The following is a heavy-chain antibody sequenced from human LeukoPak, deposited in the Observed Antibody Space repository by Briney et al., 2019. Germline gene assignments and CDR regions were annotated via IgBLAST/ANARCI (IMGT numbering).Heavy chain of an antibody. J-gene: IGHJ4*02. D-gene: IGHD5-12*01. CDR3: AKEMSSRYSGYGPFDY. CDR1: GFTVSSNY. Sequence: GGSLRLSCAASGFTVSSNYMSWVRQAPGKGLEWVSVIYSGGSTYYADSVKGRFTISRDNSKNSLYLQMNSLRTEDTALYYCAKEMSSRYSGYGPFDYWGQGTLVTVSS. CDR2: IYSGGST. V-gene: IGHV3-53*05.